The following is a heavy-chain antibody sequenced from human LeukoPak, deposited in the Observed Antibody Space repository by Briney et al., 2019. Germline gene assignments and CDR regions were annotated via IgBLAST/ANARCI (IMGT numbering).Heavy chain of an antibody. J-gene: IGHJ6*02. Sequence: GGSLRLSCAASGFTFSSYWMHWVRQAPGKGLVWLSRIRSDGTNINYADSVMGRFTISRDNAKNTLYLQMNSLRAEDTAVYYCVRGWGLDVWGQGTTVTVSS. V-gene: IGHV3-74*01. CDR3: VRGWGLDV. CDR1: GFTFSSYW. CDR2: IRSDGTNI.